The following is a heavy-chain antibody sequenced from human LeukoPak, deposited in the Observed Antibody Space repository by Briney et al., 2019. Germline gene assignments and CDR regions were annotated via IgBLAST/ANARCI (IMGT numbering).Heavy chain of an antibody. CDR3: AKDDRWLQFCC. V-gene: IGHV3-30*04. CDR2: ISYDGSNK. Sequence: PGGSLRLSCAASGFTFSSYAMHWVRQAPGKGLEWVAVISYDGSNKYYADSVKGRFTISRDNSKNTLYLQMNSLRAVDTAVYYCAKDDRWLQFCCWGQGTLVTVSA. D-gene: IGHD5-24*01. CDR1: GFTFSSYA. J-gene: IGHJ4*02.